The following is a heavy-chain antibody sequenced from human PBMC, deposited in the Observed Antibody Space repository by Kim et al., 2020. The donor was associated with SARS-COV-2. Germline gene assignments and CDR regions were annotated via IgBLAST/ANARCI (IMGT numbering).Heavy chain of an antibody. CDR3: VRGMGRFFDWPVDS. Sequence: GGSLRLSCAASGFTFSDFAMHWVRQAPGKGLEFVSSISYNGRNTYYVDSVNGRFSVSRDNSKSTLFLEMGSLRPEDMGVYYCVRGMGRFFDWPVDSWGQGALVIVSS. V-gene: IGHV3-64*02. CDR1: GFTFSDFA. D-gene: IGHD3-9*01. J-gene: IGHJ5*01. CDR2: ISYNGRNT.